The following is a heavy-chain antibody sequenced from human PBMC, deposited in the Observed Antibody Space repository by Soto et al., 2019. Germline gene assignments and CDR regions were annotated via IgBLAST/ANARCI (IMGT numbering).Heavy chain of an antibody. V-gene: IGHV4-30-2*01. CDR3: ARGRSTSGYPNFDP. CDR1: GGSITTGDYS. Sequence: PSEAVSLTCAVCGGSITTGDYSWNWIRQPPGKGLEWLGYIYHSGSTYYNPSLKGRATISVDRSKNHFSLRLSSVTAADTAVYYCARGRSTSGYPNFDPWGQGTLVPVSS. CDR2: IYHSGST. D-gene: IGHD3-22*01. J-gene: IGHJ5*02.